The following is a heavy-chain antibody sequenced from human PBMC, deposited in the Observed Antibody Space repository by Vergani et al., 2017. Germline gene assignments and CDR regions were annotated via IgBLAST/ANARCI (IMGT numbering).Heavy chain of an antibody. Sequence: EVQLVESGGGLVQPGRSLRLSCAASGFTFDDYAMHWVRQAPGKGLEWVSGISWNSGSIGYADSVKGRFTISRDNSKNTLYLQMNSLRAEDTAVYYCAKDQGQGYYYYYMDVWGKGTTVTVSS. V-gene: IGHV3-9*01. CDR2: ISWNSGSI. CDR3: AKDQGQGYYYYYMDV. CDR1: GFTFDDYA. J-gene: IGHJ6*03.